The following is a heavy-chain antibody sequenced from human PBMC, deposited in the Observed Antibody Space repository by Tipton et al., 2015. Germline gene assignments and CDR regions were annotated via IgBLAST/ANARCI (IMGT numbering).Heavy chain of an antibody. V-gene: IGHV4-59*01. D-gene: IGHD3-10*01. CDR3: ARHKYSGSYPSDY. CDR1: SDAISKYY. Sequence: TLSLTCSVSSDAISKYYWSWIRQPPGKGLEWIGYIHYSGATKYNPSLKSRVTISVDTSKNQFSLNLNSVTAADTAVYYCARHKYSGSYPSDYWGQGTLVTVSS. J-gene: IGHJ4*02. CDR2: IHYSGAT.